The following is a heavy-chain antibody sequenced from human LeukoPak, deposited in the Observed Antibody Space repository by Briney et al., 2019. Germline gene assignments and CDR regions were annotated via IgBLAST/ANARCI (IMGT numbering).Heavy chain of an antibody. Sequence: ASVKVSCKASGYTFISYGITWVRQAPGQGLEWMGWINTYKGNTNYAQNVQGRVTMTTDTSTSTAYMELRSLRSDDTAVYYCAKAPRGYQWFVEYWGQGTLVTVSS. V-gene: IGHV1-18*01. CDR1: GYTFISYG. J-gene: IGHJ4*02. CDR2: INTYKGNT. CDR3: AKAPRGYQWFVEY. D-gene: IGHD6-19*01.